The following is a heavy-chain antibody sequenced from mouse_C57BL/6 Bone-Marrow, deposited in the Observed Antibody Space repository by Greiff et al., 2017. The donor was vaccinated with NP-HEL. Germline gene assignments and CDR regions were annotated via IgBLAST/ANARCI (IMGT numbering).Heavy chain of an antibody. D-gene: IGHD1-1*01. J-gene: IGHJ1*03. Sequence: VQLQESGAELVKPGASVKLSCKASGYTFTEYTIHWVKQRSGQGLEWIGWFYPGSGSITYNEKFKDKATLTADKSSSTVYMDLSRLKSEDSAVYFCARHGDYFGSSYGYFDVWGTGTTVTVSS. CDR1: GYTFTEYT. CDR2: FYPGSGSI. CDR3: ARHGDYFGSSYGYFDV. V-gene: IGHV1-62-2*01.